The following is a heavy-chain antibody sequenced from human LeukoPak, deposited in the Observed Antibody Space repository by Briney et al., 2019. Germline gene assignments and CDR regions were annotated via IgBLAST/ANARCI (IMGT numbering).Heavy chain of an antibody. J-gene: IGHJ6*04. CDR1: GFTVSNNY. V-gene: IGHV3-11*04. D-gene: IGHD3-10*02. CDR3: AELGITMIGGV. CDR2: ISSSGSTI. Sequence: PGGSLRLSCAASGFTVSNNYMNWVRQAPGKGLEWVSYISSSGSTIYYADSMKGRFTISRDNAKNSLYLQMNSLRAEDTAVYYCAELGITMIGGVWGKGTTVTISS.